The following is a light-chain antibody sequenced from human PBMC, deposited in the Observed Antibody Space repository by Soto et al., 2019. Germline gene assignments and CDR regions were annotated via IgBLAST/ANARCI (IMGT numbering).Light chain of an antibody. V-gene: IGKV3-20*01. Sequence: ELVLTQAPGTLSLSPGERATLSCRARQSVSSSYLAWYRQKPGQAPRLLFYGASSRATGIPDRFSGSGSGTDFTLTISRLEPEDFAVYYCHQYGSSPPGLTFGGGTKVAIK. CDR2: GAS. J-gene: IGKJ4*01. CDR3: HQYGSSPPGLT. CDR1: QSVSSSY.